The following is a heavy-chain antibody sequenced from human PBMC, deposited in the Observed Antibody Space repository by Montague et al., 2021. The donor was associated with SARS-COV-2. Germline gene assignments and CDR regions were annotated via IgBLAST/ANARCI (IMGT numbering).Heavy chain of an antibody. J-gene: IGHJ3*02. D-gene: IGHD2-2*01. V-gene: IGHV4-59*08. CDR1: GGSISSYY. Sequence: SETLSLTCTVSGGSISSYYWSWIRQPPGKGLEWLGYIYYSGSTNYNPSLKGRVTISVDTSKNQFSLKLSSVTAADTAVYYCARRGLGYCSSTSCQNAFDIWGQGTMVTVSS. CDR2: IYYSGST. CDR3: ARRGLGYCSSTSCQNAFDI.